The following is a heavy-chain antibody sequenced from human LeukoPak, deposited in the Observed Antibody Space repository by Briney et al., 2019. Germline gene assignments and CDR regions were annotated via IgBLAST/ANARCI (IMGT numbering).Heavy chain of an antibody. D-gene: IGHD2-8*02. CDR3: ARGRTGYYFDY. J-gene: IGHJ4*02. V-gene: IGHV3-74*01. CDR2: INTDGSST. Sequence: GGSLRLSCAASGFTISSHWMHWVRQAPGTGLVWVSRINTDGSSTIYAESVKGRFTISGDNAKNTLYLQMSSLRAEDTAVYYCARGRTGYYFDYWGQGSLVTVSS. CDR1: GFTISSHW.